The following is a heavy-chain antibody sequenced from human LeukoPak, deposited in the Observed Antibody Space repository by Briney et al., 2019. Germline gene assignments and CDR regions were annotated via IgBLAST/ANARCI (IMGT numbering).Heavy chain of an antibody. V-gene: IGHV3-74*01. Sequence: GGSLRLSCAASGFTFSTYWMHWVRQAPGKGLVWVSRLSPDGSSSIYADSVKGRFTVSRDNAKNTLYLQMNSLRADDTAVYYCTRSPSLGGSYWGFADCGRGTLLTVSS. CDR3: TRSPSLGGSYWGFAD. CDR2: LSPDGSSS. J-gene: IGHJ4*02. D-gene: IGHD1-26*01. CDR1: GFTFSTYW.